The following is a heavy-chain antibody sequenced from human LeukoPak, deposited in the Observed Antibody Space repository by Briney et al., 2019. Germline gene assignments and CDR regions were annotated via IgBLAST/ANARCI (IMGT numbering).Heavy chain of an antibody. CDR3: TGQGAY. V-gene: IGHV5-51*01. Sequence: GDSLKISCKTSGYSFSSYWIGWVRQMPGKGLEWMGVLYPADSRSTYSPSFQGRVTISADKSTTTAYLQWSSLKASDTAMYYCTGQGAYWGQGTLVTVSS. J-gene: IGHJ4*02. CDR1: GYSFSSYW. CDR2: LYPADSRS.